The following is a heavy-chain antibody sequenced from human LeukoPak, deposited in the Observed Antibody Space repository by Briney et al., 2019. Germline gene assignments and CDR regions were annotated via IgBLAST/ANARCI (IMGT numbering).Heavy chain of an antibody. Sequence: GGSLRLSCAASGFTLSDYYMSWIRQAPGKGLKWVSYVSSSGSTIYYADSVKGRFTISRDNAKNSLYLQRNSLRAEDTAVYNCAHDYYGSGGDYWGQGTLVTVSS. D-gene: IGHD3-10*01. CDR3: AHDYYGSGGDY. J-gene: IGHJ4*02. V-gene: IGHV3-11*04. CDR1: GFTLSDYY. CDR2: VSSSGSTI.